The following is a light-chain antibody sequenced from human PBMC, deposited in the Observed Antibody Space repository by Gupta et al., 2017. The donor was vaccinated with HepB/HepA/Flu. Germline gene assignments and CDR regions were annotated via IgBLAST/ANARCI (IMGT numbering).Light chain of an antibody. CDR1: QSVSSSY. J-gene: IGKJ2*04. CDR2: GAS. CDR3: QQDSRSLCS. V-gene: IGKV3-20*01. Sequence: SSTGERAIVSCRASQSVSSSYLAWYQQKPGQAPRLLIYGASSRATGIPDRFSGSGSGTDFTLTIIRLEAEDFAVYYCQQDSRSLCSFGQGTKLEIK.